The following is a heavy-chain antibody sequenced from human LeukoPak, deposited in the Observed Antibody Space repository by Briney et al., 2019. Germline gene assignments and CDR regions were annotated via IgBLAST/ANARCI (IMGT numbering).Heavy chain of an antibody. J-gene: IGHJ6*03. D-gene: IGHD2-15*01. Sequence: GGSLRLSCAASGFTFSSYGIHWVRQAPGQGLDWVRFISYVGSNRYHAAPAKGRFTIYRDNYKNTVYMQMNSLRAEDTAVYFCAKDYSSYCSGGSCYSAYFYYYMDVWGKGTTVTISS. CDR2: ISYVGSNR. V-gene: IGHV3-30*02. CDR3: AKDYSSYCSGGSCYSAYFYYYMDV. CDR1: GFTFSSYG.